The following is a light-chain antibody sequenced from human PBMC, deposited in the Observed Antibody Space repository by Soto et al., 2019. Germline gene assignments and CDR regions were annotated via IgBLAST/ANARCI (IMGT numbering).Light chain of an antibody. CDR3: QLFGSSLWT. Sequence: EIVLTQSPGTLSLSPGERATLSCRASQSVGSSDLAWYQQKLGQAPRLLIYGASSRATGIPDRFSGSGSGRAFILTISRLGPEDFAVYYCQLFGSSLWTFGQGTRVEIK. V-gene: IGKV3-20*01. J-gene: IGKJ1*01. CDR1: QSVGSSD. CDR2: GAS.